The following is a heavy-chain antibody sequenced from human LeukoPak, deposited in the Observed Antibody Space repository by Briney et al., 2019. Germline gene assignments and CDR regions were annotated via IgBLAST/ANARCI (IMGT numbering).Heavy chain of an antibody. V-gene: IGHV4-59*01. D-gene: IGHD4-23*01. CDR2: IYYSGST. CDR1: GGSISSYY. Sequence: PSETLSLTCTVSGGSISSYYWSWIRQPPGKRLEWIGYIYYSGSTNYNPSLKSRVTISVDTSKNQFSLKLSSVTAADTAVYYCVHGGNPASGLDYWGQGTLVTVSS. CDR3: VHGGNPASGLDY. J-gene: IGHJ4*02.